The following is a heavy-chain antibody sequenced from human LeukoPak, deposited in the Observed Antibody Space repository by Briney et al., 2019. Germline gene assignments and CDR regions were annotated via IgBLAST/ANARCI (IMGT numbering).Heavy chain of an antibody. CDR2: IYPGDSDT. CDR1: GSSFTSYW. J-gene: IGHJ4*02. D-gene: IGHD5-12*01. Sequence: GAPLQISCTGSGSSFTSYWIGWLRPMPGKGLELIGIIYPGDSDTRYSPSLQGQVTISSDKSISTAYLQWSSLKASDTAMYYCASLYSGYDPPDYWGEGALVTVSS. V-gene: IGHV5-51*01. CDR3: ASLYSGYDPPDY.